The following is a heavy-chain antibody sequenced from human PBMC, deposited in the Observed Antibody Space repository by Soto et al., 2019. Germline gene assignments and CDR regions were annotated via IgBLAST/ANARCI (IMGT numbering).Heavy chain of an antibody. J-gene: IGHJ6*02. D-gene: IGHD6-19*01. CDR1: GYTFTSYY. Sequence: GASVKVSCKASGYTFTSYYMHWVRRAPGQGLEWMGIINPSGGSTSYAQKFQGRVTMTRDTSTSTVYMELSSLRSEDTAVYYCAREVAVAGGAALFVGMDVWGQGTTVTVSS. CDR2: INPSGGST. CDR3: AREVAVAGGAALFVGMDV. V-gene: IGHV1-46*01.